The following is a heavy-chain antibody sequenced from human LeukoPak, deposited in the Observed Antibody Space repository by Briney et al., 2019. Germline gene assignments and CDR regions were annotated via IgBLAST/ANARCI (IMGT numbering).Heavy chain of an antibody. Sequence: GGSLRLSCAASGFTFSSYGMHWVRQAPGKGLEWVAVISYDGSNKYYADSVKGRFTISRGNSKNTLYLQMNSLRAEDTAVYYCAKGGIVGATIFDYWGQGTLVTVSS. CDR3: AKGGIVGATIFDY. CDR1: GFTFSSYG. J-gene: IGHJ4*02. D-gene: IGHD1-26*01. V-gene: IGHV3-30*18. CDR2: ISYDGSNK.